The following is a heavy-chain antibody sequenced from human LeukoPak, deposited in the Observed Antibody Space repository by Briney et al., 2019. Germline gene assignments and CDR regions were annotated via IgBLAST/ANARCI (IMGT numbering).Heavy chain of an antibody. V-gene: IGHV3-30-3*01. CDR3: ARSNQLLKYYYYGMDV. Sequence: PGRSLRLSCAASGFTFSSYAMHWVRQAPGKGLEWVAVISYDGSNKYYADSVKGRFTISRDNSKNTLYLQMNSLRAEDTAVYYCARSNQLLKYYYYGMDVWGQGTTVTVS. J-gene: IGHJ6*02. CDR2: ISYDGSNK. CDR1: GFTFSSYA. D-gene: IGHD2-2*01.